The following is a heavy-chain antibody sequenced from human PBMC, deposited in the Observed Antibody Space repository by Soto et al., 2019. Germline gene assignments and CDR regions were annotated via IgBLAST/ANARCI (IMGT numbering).Heavy chain of an antibody. CDR2: INPNSGGT. CDR3: ARDLGDTIFGVVIYGMDV. CDR1: GYTFTGYY. J-gene: IGHJ6*02. D-gene: IGHD3-3*01. V-gene: IGHV1-2*04. Sequence: ASVKVSCKAAGYTFTGYYMHWVRQAPGQGLEWMGWINPNSGGTNYAQKFQGWVTMTRDTSISTAYMELSRLRSDDTAVYYCARDLGDTIFGVVIYGMDVWGQGTTVTVSS.